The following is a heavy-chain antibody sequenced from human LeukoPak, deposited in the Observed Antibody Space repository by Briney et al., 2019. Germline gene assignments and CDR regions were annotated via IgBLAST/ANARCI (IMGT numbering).Heavy chain of an antibody. J-gene: IGHJ4*02. Sequence: GGSLRLSCVASGFTFSSYWMSWVRQGPGKGLEWVANIKQDGSEKYYVDSVKGRFTISRDNAENSLYLQMNSLRAEDTAVYYCARLSIAAVDSDYWGQGTLVTVSS. CDR1: GFTFSSYW. CDR2: IKQDGSEK. D-gene: IGHD6-13*01. V-gene: IGHV3-7*01. CDR3: ARLSIAAVDSDY.